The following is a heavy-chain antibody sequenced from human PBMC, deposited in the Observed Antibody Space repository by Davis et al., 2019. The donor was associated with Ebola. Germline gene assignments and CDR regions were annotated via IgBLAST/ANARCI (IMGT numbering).Heavy chain of an antibody. V-gene: IGHV3-30-3*01. Sequence: PGGSLRLSCAASGFTFSSYAMHWVRQAPGKGLEWVAVISYDGSNKYYADSVKGRFTISRDNSKNTLYLQMNSLRAEDTAVYYCAKDIVVVVAATGDPLDYWGQGTLVTVSS. CDR1: GFTFSSYA. J-gene: IGHJ4*02. CDR2: ISYDGSNK. D-gene: IGHD2-15*01. CDR3: AKDIVVVVAATGDPLDY.